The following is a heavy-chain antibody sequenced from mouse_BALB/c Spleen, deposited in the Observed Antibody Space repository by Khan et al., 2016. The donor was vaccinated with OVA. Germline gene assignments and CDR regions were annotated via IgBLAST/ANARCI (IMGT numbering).Heavy chain of an antibody. J-gene: IGHJ1*01. CDR1: GFSLTSYG. CDR2: IWSDGKT. V-gene: IGHV2-6-1*01. Sequence: QVQLKQSGPGLVAPSQSLSITCTISGFSLTSYGIHWVRQPPGKGLEWLVVIWSDGKTTYNSALKSRLNIIKDNSKCQVFLKMNSLQTDDTAMYYCARQIFPGYFDVWGAGTTVTVSS. CDR3: ARQIFPGYFDV.